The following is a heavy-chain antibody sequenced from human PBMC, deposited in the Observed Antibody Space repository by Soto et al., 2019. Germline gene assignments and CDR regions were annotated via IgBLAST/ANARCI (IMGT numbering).Heavy chain of an antibody. CDR3: ARSQGSSTSLEIYYYYYYGMDV. CDR2: IIPISGTA. J-gene: IGHJ6*02. V-gene: IGHV1-69*01. CDR1: GGTFSSYA. D-gene: IGHD2-2*01. Sequence: QVQLVQSGAEVKKPGSSVKVSCKASGGTFSSYAISWVRQAPGQGLEWMGGIIPISGTANYAQKFQGRVTITADESTNTAYMEVNRLRSEDTAVYYCARSQGSSTSLEIYYYYYYGMDVWGQGTTVTVSS.